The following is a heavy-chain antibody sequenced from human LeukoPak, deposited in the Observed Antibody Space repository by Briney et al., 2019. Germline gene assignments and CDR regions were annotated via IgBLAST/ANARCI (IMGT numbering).Heavy chain of an antibody. CDR3: ARDSGGDYGVESNDY. V-gene: IGHV7-4-1*02. Sequence: ASVKVSCKASGYTFTSYAMNWVRQAPGQGLEWMGWINTNTGNPTYAQGFTGRFVFSLDTSVSTAYLQINSLKAEDTAVYYCARDSGGDYGVESNDYWGQGTLVAVSS. J-gene: IGHJ4*02. CDR1: GYTFTSYA. CDR2: INTNTGNP. D-gene: IGHD4-17*01.